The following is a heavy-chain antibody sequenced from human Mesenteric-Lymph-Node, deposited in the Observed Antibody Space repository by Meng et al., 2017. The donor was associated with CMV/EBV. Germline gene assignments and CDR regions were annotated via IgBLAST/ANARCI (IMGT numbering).Heavy chain of an antibody. Sequence: CTSSGYTFTSYGISWVRQAPGQGLEWMGWISAYNGNTNYAQKLQDRVTMTTYTSTSTAYMELRSLRPDDTAVYYCARDHGGATTLPDYWGQGTLVTVSS. J-gene: IGHJ4*02. CDR3: ARDHGGATTLPDY. V-gene: IGHV1-18*01. CDR2: ISAYNGNT. D-gene: IGHD1-26*01. CDR1: GYTFTSYG.